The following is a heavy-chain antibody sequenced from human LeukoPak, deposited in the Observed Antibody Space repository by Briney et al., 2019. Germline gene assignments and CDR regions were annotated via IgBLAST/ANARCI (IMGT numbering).Heavy chain of an antibody. CDR1: GYTFTGYY. V-gene: IGHV1-2*02. CDR2: INPNSGGT. Sequence: ASVKVPCKASGYTFTGYYMHWVRQAPGQGLEWMGWINPNSGGTNYAQKFQGRVTMTRDTSISTAYMELSRLRSDDTAVYYCARDWRFGEGLLVWGMDVWGQGTTVTVSS. D-gene: IGHD3-10*01. CDR3: ARDWRFGEGLLVWGMDV. J-gene: IGHJ6*02.